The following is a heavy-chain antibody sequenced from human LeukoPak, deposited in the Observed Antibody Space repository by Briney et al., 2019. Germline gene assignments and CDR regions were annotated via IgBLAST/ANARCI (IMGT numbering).Heavy chain of an antibody. CDR1: GYTFTGYY. Sequence: ASVKVSCKASGYTFTGYYMHWVRQAPGQGLEWMGWINPNSGGTNYAQKFQGRVTMTRDTSISTAYMELSRLRSDDTAVYYCARESKVGANQNDAFDIWGQGTMVTVSS. D-gene: IGHD1-26*01. V-gene: IGHV1-2*02. J-gene: IGHJ3*02. CDR2: INPNSGGT. CDR3: ARESKVGANQNDAFDI.